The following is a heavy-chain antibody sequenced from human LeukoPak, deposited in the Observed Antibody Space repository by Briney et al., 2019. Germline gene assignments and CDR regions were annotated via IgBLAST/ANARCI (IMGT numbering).Heavy chain of an antibody. CDR2: ISGSGGST. J-gene: IGHJ5*02. CDR3: AKDLEAAASPFDP. D-gene: IGHD6-13*01. V-gene: IGHV3-23*01. Sequence: GGSLRLSCAASVFTFSSYAMSWVRQAPGKGLEWVSAISGSGGSTYYADSVKGRFTISRDNCKNTLYLQMNSLRAQDTAVYYCAKDLEAAASPFDPWGQGTLVTVSS. CDR1: VFTFSSYA.